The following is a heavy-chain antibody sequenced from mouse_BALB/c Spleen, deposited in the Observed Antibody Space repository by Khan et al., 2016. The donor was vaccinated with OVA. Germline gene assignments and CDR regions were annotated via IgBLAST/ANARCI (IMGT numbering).Heavy chain of an antibody. CDR1: GFNIKDTY. V-gene: IGHV14-3*02. CDR3: ASDRLRGFAY. Sequence: EVQLQQSGAELVKPGASVKLSCTASGFNIKDTYMHWVKQRPEQGLEWIGRIDPANGHTKYDPKFQGKATITADTSSNTAYLQLSSLTSEDTAVYYCASDRLRGFAYWGQGTLVTVSA. J-gene: IGHJ3*01. D-gene: IGHD2-4*01. CDR2: IDPANGHT.